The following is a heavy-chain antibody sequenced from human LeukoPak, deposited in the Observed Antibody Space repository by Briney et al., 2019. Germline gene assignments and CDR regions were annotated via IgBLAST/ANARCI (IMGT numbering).Heavy chain of an antibody. D-gene: IGHD6-19*01. J-gene: IGHJ2*01. Sequence: GGSLRLSCAASGFTFSSYGMHWVRQAPGKGLEWVAVIWYDGSNKYYADSVEGRFTISRDNSKNTLYLQMNSLRAEDTAVYYCARGAHSYSSGWALWYFDLWGRGTLVTVSS. CDR3: ARGAHSYSSGWALWYFDL. CDR1: GFTFSSYG. CDR2: IWYDGSNK. V-gene: IGHV3-33*01.